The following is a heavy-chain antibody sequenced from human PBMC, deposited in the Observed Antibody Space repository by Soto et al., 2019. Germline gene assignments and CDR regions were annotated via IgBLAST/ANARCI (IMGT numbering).Heavy chain of an antibody. V-gene: IGHV4-39*01. CDR3: ARHGELLFPADY. Sequence: QLQLQESGPGLVKPSETLSLTCTVSGGSISSSSYYWGWIRQPPGKGLEWIGSIYYSGSTYYNPSLKSRVTISVDTSKNQFSLKLSSVTAADTAVYYCARHGELLFPADYWGQGTLVTVSS. D-gene: IGHD1-26*01. CDR2: IYYSGST. CDR1: GGSISSSSYY. J-gene: IGHJ4*02.